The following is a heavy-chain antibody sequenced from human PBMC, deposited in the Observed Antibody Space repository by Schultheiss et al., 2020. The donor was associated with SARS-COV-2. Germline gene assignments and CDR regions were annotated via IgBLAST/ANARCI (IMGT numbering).Heavy chain of an antibody. D-gene: IGHD3-22*01. CDR1: GNTFTSYD. CDR2: MNPNSGNT. J-gene: IGHJ3*02. CDR3: ARERAYYYDSSGSHSDAFDI. V-gene: IGHV1-8*01. Sequence: ASVKVSCKASGNTFTSYDINWVRQATGQGLEWMGWMNPNSGNTGYAQKFQGRVTMTRNTSISTAYMELSSLRSEDTAVYYCARERAYYYDSSGSHSDAFDIWGQGTMVTVSS.